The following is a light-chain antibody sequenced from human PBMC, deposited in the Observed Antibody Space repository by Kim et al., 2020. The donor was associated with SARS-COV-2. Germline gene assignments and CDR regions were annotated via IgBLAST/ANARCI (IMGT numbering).Light chain of an antibody. Sequence: GQSITIACSGTRSDVGGYDYVSWYQQHPGKAPKLMIYGVSNRPSGVSSRFSGSKSGNTAALTISGLQAQDEADYYCCSYTSSSTRVFGSGTKVTVL. CDR1: RSDVGGYDY. J-gene: IGLJ1*01. CDR2: GVS. V-gene: IGLV2-14*03. CDR3: CSYTSSSTRV.